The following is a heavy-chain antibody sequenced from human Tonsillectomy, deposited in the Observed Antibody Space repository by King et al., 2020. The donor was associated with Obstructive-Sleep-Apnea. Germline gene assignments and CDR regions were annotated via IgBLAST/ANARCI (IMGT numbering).Heavy chain of an antibody. Sequence: VQLVESGGGLVKPGGSLRLSCAASGFIFSDYDMNWVRRAPGKGLEWVSSITTISHYIPYADSEKGRFTISRDNANNLVYLQMSSLRAEDTAMYYCTSALGSRALRDNWFDLWGQGTLVTVSS. CDR2: ITTISHYI. V-gene: IGHV3-21*01. J-gene: IGHJ5*02. D-gene: IGHD3-10*01. CDR1: GFIFSDYD. CDR3: TSALGSRALRDNWFDL.